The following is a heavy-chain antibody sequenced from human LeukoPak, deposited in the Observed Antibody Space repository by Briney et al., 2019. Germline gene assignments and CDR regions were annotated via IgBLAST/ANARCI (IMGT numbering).Heavy chain of an antibody. D-gene: IGHD6-13*01. CDR3: VRGMLEAGTNPGY. J-gene: IGHJ4*02. CDR2: INGDGSGT. Sequence: QSGGSLRLSCAASGFTFRDYWVHWVRHAPGKGLMWVSRINGDGSGTYYADSVKGRFTMSRDNAKNTLYLQMKSLRVEDTAVYYCVRGMLEAGTNPGYWGQGTLVTVSS. V-gene: IGHV3-74*01. CDR1: GFTFRDYW.